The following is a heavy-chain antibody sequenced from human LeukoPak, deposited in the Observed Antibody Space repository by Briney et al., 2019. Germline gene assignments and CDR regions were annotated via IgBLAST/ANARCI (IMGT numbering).Heavy chain of an antibody. CDR3: AKDRAARGRGNYFYMDV. CDR1: GFTFDDYA. D-gene: IGHD2/OR15-2a*01. Sequence: PGGSLRLSCAASGFTFDDYAMHWVRQASGKGLEWVSHITWAGGSTHYADSVEGRFTISRDNRENSLYLQMNSLRPEDTALYYCAKDRAARGRGNYFYMDVWGKGTTVTVSS. CDR2: ITWAGGST. J-gene: IGHJ6*03. V-gene: IGHV3-43D*03.